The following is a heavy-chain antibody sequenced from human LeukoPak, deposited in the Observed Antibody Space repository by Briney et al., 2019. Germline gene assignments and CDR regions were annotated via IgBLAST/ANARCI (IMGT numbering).Heavy chain of an antibody. V-gene: IGHV3-13*01. J-gene: IGHJ4*02. CDR2: IDTAGDT. CDR3: ARFNSWYTAFDY. D-gene: IGHD6-13*01. Sequence: GGSLRLSCAASGFSFSTYDMHWVRQATGKGLEWVSGIDTAGDTYYPGSVKGRFTISREDAKNSLYLQMSSLSAGDTVVYYCARFNSWYTAFDYWGQGALVTVSS. CDR1: GFSFSTYD.